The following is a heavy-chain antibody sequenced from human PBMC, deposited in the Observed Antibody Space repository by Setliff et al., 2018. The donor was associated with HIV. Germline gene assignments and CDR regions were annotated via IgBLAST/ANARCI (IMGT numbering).Heavy chain of an antibody. CDR3: AKDTPGPAINRGRIKNWFDP. V-gene: IGHV1-46*01. Sequence: GASVKVSCKASGYTFTSDYVHWVRQAPGQGLEWMGIINPAVNPTSSTQKYQGRLTMTRDTSTNTVYMELSSLRSEDTAVYYCAKDTPGPAINRGRIKNWFDPWGEGTLVTVSS. D-gene: IGHD5-12*01. J-gene: IGHJ5*02. CDR1: GYTFTSDY. CDR2: INPAVNPT.